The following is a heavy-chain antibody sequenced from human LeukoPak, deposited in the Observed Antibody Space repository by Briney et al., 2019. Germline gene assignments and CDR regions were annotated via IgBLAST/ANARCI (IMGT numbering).Heavy chain of an antibody. CDR3: ARGGYSYGPRKYFDY. D-gene: IGHD5-18*01. V-gene: IGHV4-34*01. CDR2: INHSGST. Sequence: PSETLSLTCADYGGSFNGYYWSWIRQPPGKGLEWIGEINHSGSTNYNPSLKSRVTISVDTSKNQFSLKLSSVTAADTAVYYCARGGYSYGPRKYFDYWGQGTLVTVSS. CDR1: GGSFNGYY. J-gene: IGHJ4*02.